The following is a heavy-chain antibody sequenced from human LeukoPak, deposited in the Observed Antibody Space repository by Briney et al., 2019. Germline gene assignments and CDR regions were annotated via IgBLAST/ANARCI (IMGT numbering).Heavy chain of an antibody. D-gene: IGHD6-6*01. CDR2: ISASVGST. CDR1: GFPFNNYA. Sequence: GGSLRLSCAASGFPFNNYAMSWVRQAPGKGLEWVSAISASVGSTYYADSVKGRFTISKENSKNTLYLQMSSLRAADTATYYCAKDSSMAARGPFDYWGQGTLVTVCS. CDR3: AKDSSMAARGPFDY. J-gene: IGHJ4*02. V-gene: IGHV3-23*01.